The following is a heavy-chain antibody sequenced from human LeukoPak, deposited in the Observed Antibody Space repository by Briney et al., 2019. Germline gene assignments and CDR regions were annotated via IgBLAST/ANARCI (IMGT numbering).Heavy chain of an antibody. CDR3: ARDSSSLYYYGMDV. V-gene: IGHV3-53*01. Sequence: PGGSLRLSCAASGFTVSSNYMSWVRQAPGKGLEWVSVIYSGGSTYYADSVKGRFTISRDNSKNTLYLQMNSLRAEDTAVYYCARDSSSLYYYGMDVWGQGTTVTVSS. CDR1: GFTVSSNY. D-gene: IGHD6-6*01. CDR2: IYSGGST. J-gene: IGHJ6*02.